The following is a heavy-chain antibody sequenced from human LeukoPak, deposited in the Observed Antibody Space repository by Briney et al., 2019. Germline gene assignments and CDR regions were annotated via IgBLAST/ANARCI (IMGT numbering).Heavy chain of an antibody. CDR3: AKTPYYDFWTVDP. J-gene: IGHJ5*02. Sequence: SETLSLTCTVSGGSLSSGSNSWSWIRQPAGKGLEWIGRIYTSGSTNYNPSLKSRDTISVDTSKNQFSLKLSSVTAADTAVYYCAKTPYYDFWTVDPWGQGTLVTVSS. D-gene: IGHD3-3*01. CDR1: GGSLSSGSNS. V-gene: IGHV4-61*02. CDR2: IYTSGST.